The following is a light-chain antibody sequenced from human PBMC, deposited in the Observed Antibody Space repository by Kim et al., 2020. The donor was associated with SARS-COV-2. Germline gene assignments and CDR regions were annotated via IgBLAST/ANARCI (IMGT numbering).Light chain of an antibody. J-gene: IGLJ3*02. CDR1: SSNIGSNY. CDR2: RNN. V-gene: IGLV1-47*01. Sequence: LTQPPSASGTPGQRVTISCSGSSSNIGSNYVYWYQQLPGTAPKLLIYRNNQRPSGVPDRFSGSKSGTSASLAISGLRSEDEADYYCAAWDDSLSGPVFGGGTKVTVL. CDR3: AAWDDSLSGPV.